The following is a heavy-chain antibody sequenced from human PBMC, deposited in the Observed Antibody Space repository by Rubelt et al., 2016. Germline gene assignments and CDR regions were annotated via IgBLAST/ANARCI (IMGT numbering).Heavy chain of an antibody. CDR1: GGSISAYY. D-gene: IGHD5-24*01. CDR3: ARFRRGDDYNPHDY. Sequence: QVQLQESGPRLVKPSETLSLTCTVSGGSISAYYWGWVRQPPGKGLEWIAYIHSSGSTYASPSLKSRVTISMDTSKNQFSRTLNSVTAVDTAVYYCARFRRGDDYNPHDYWGQGALVTVSS. J-gene: IGHJ4*02. V-gene: IGHV4-59*01. CDR2: IHSSGST.